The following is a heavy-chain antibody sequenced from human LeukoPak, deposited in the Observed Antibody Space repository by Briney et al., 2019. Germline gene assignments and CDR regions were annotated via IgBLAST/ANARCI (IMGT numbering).Heavy chain of an antibody. CDR2: IYSGGST. CDR1: GFAVSSNY. CDR3: ARGLLAAAADY. Sequence: PGRSLRLSCAASGFAVSSNYMSWVRQAPGKGLEWVSVIYSGGSTYYADSVKGRFTISRDNSKNTLYLQMNSLRAEDSAVYYCARGLLAAAADYWGQGTLVTVSS. V-gene: IGHV3-53*01. D-gene: IGHD6-13*01. J-gene: IGHJ4*02.